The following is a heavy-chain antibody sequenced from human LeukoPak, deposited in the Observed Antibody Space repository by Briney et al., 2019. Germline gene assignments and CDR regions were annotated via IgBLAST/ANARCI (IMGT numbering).Heavy chain of an antibody. J-gene: IGHJ4*02. CDR3: ARVVAAICDY. D-gene: IGHD2-15*01. Sequence: SETLSLTCTVSGGSISSSIYYWGWIRQPPGKGLEWIGSIYYSGSTYYNPSLKSRVTISVDTSKNQFSLKLSSVTAADTAVYYCARVVAAICDYWGQGTLVTVSS. CDR2: IYYSGST. V-gene: IGHV4-39*07. CDR1: GGSISSSIYY.